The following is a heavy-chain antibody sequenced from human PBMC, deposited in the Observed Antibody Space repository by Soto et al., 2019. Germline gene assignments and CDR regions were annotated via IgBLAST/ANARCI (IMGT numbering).Heavy chain of an antibody. D-gene: IGHD3-22*01. Sequence: LRLSCAASGFTFSTYSMNWVRQAPGNGLEWVSSISSSSSYIYYADSVKGRFTISRDNAKNSLYLQMNSLRAEDTAVYYCARYDSSGYYWPYYYYGMDVWGQGTTVTVSS. CDR1: GFTFSTYS. J-gene: IGHJ6*02. CDR3: ARYDSSGYYWPYYYYGMDV. V-gene: IGHV3-21*01. CDR2: ISSSSSYI.